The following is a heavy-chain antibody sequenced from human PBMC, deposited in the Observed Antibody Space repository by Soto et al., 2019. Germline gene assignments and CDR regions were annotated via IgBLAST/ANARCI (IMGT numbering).Heavy chain of an antibody. V-gene: IGHV1-69*13. Sequence: SSVKVSCKASGYTFTDYYMHWVRQAPGQGLEWMGGIIPIFGTANYAQKFQGRVTITADESTSTAYMELSSLRSEDTAVYYCARTMWRAYYFDYWGQGTLVTVSS. J-gene: IGHJ4*02. CDR2: IIPIFGTA. CDR3: ARTMWRAYYFDY. D-gene: IGHD2-21*01. CDR1: GYTFTDYY.